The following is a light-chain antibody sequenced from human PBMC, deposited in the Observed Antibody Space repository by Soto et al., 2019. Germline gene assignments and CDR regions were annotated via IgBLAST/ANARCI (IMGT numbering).Light chain of an antibody. CDR1: SSDVGGSNF. J-gene: IGLJ3*02. Sequence: QSALTQPRSVSGPPGQSVTISCTGSSSDVGGSNFVSWYQQHPVKAPKLVIYDVSKRPSGVPDRFSGSKSGNTASLTISGLQAEDEADYYCCSYAGNSLWVFGGGTKVTVL. V-gene: IGLV2-11*01. CDR3: CSYAGNSLWV. CDR2: DVS.